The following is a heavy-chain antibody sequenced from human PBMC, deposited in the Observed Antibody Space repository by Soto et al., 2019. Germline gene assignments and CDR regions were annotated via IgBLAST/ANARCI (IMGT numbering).Heavy chain of an antibody. Sequence: QVQLVQSGAEVKEPGASVKVSCLASGYIFTSYAMHWVRQAPGQRPEWMGWINAGNGNTRYSQKCQGRVTITRDTSASTGYMELSSLRSGDTAVYYCARAVLVVAATPDYWGQGTLVTVSS. CDR1: GYIFTSYA. D-gene: IGHD2-15*01. V-gene: IGHV1-3*01. CDR3: ARAVLVVAATPDY. CDR2: INAGNGNT. J-gene: IGHJ4*02.